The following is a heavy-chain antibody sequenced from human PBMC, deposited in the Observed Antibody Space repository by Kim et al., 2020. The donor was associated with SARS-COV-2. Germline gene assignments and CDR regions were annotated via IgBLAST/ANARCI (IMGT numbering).Heavy chain of an antibody. CDR3: ARQMGTATGDPFDI. D-gene: IGHD1-26*01. Sequence: SPTFQGQVTISADTSISPAFLQWSSLKASDTAMYYCARQMGTATGDPFDIWGQGTMVTVSS. J-gene: IGHJ3*02. V-gene: IGHV5-51*01.